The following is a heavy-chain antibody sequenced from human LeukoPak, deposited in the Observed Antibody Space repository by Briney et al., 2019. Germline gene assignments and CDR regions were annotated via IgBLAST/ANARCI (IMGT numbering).Heavy chain of an antibody. CDR2: ISSSSSYI. V-gene: IGHV3-21*01. CDR3: ARGLTIFGVVSGFDP. J-gene: IGHJ5*02. D-gene: IGHD3-3*01. CDR1: GFTFSSYS. Sequence: PGGSLRLSCAASGFTFSSYSMNWVRQAPGKGLEWVSSISSSSSYIYYADSVKGRFTISRDNAKNSLYLQMNSLRAEDTAVYYCARGLTIFGVVSGFDPWGQGTLVTVSS.